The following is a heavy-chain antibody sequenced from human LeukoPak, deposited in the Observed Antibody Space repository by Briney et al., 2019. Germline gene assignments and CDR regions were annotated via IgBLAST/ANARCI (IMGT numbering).Heavy chain of an antibody. V-gene: IGHV3-9*01. CDR1: GFTFDDYA. J-gene: IGHJ4*02. CDR2: ISWNSGSI. Sequence: SLRLSCAASGFTFDDYAMHWVRQAPGKGLEWVSGISWNSGSIGYADSVKGRFTISRDNAKNSLYLQMNSLRAEDTALYYCAKERAAAYFDYWGQGTLVTVSS. D-gene: IGHD6-13*01. CDR3: AKERAAAYFDY.